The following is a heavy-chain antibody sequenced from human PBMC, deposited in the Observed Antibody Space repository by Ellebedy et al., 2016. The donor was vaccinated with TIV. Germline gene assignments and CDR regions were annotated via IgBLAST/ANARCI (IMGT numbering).Heavy chain of an antibody. V-gene: IGHV3-23*01. Sequence: GESLKISCVASGFTFSRYAMIWVRQAPGKGLEWVSLISGSASDDKTYYIDSVKGRFTISRDNSKNTVSLHMSSLRAEDTAVYFCAKERLEYGDPGFDYWGQGTLVTVSS. CDR2: ISGSASDDKT. CDR1: GFTFSRYA. J-gene: IGHJ4*02. D-gene: IGHD4-17*01. CDR3: AKERLEYGDPGFDY.